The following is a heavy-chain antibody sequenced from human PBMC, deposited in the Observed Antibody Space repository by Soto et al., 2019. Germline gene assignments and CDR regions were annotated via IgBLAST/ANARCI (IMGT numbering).Heavy chain of an antibody. V-gene: IGHV4-59*08. Sequence: QVQLQESGPGLVKPSETLSLSCTVSGGSISSYYWSWFRQSPGKRVEWIGYVHHSWGSSYNPSLPSRVAISLDSSKSQFSLKVTSVTATDPAVYYCARQGFGPLHGLVDVWGQGTTVTVSS. CDR3: ARQGFGPLHGLVDV. CDR1: GGSISSYY. J-gene: IGHJ6*02. D-gene: IGHD3-10*01. CDR2: VHHSWGS.